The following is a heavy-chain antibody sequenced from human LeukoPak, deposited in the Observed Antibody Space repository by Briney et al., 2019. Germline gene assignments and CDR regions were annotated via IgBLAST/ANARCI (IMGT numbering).Heavy chain of an antibody. CDR1: GFALSSHW. V-gene: IGHV3-7*03. CDR3: ARNNGMDV. Sequence: GGSPRLSCAASGFALSSHWMTWVRQVPGRGPEWVANVNRDGSETYYLDSVKGRFTISKDNAKNSLYLQMNSLRAEDTALYHCARNNGMDVWGQGTTVIVSS. J-gene: IGHJ6*02. CDR2: VNRDGSET.